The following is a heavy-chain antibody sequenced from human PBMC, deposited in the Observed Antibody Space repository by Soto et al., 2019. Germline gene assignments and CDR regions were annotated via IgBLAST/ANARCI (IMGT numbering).Heavy chain of an antibody. CDR1: GYTFTSYA. V-gene: IGHV1-3*01. D-gene: IGHD3-3*01. CDR2: INAGNGNT. J-gene: IGHJ4*02. CDR3: ARHTNDFWSGYYWRSGSGYFDY. Sequence: GASVKVSCKASGYTFTSYAMHWVRQAPGQRLEWMGWINAGNGNTKYSQKFQGRVTITRDTSASTAYMELSSLRSEDTAVYYCARHTNDFWSGYYWRSGSGYFDYWGQGTLVTVSS.